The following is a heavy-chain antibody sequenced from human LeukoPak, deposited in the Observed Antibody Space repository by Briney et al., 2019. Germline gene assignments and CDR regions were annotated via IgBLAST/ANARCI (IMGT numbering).Heavy chain of an antibody. CDR3: ARMGVSYYYDSSTYYPTAFDV. D-gene: IGHD3-22*01. CDR1: GYSISSGYY. CDR2: IFHSGSI. J-gene: IGHJ3*01. V-gene: IGHV4-38-2*01. Sequence: PSETLSLTCAVSGYSISSGYYWGWIRQSPGKGLEWIATIFHSGSIYYNPSLKSRVTLSVDTSKNQFSLRLNSVTAADTALYYCARMGVSYYYDSSTYYPTAFDVWDQGTMVSVSS.